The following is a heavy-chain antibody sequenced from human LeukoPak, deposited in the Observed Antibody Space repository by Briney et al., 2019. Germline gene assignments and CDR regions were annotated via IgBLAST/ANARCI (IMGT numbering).Heavy chain of an antibody. D-gene: IGHD3-10*01. CDR3: ARHGVRPRSGITMVRGVSWFDP. Sequence: SSETLSLTCTVSGGSISSSSYYWGWIRQPPGKGLEWIGSIYYSGSTNYNPSLKSRVTISVDTSKNQFSLKLSSVTAADTAVYYCARHGVRPRSGITMVRGVSWFDPWGQGTLVTVSS. V-gene: IGHV4-39*01. CDR1: GGSISSSSYY. CDR2: IYYSGST. J-gene: IGHJ5*02.